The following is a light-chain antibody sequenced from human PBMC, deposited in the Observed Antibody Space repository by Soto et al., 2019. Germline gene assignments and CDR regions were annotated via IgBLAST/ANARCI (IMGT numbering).Light chain of an antibody. CDR2: AAS. J-gene: IGKJ4*01. CDR1: QSISSA. CDR3: QQSYSTRLT. V-gene: IGKV1-39*01. Sequence: DIQMTQSPSSLSASVGDRVTITCRASQSISSALNWYQQKPWKAPKLLIYAASSLQSGVPSRFSGSGSGTDFTLTISSLQPEDFATYYCQQSYSTRLTFGGGTKVEIK.